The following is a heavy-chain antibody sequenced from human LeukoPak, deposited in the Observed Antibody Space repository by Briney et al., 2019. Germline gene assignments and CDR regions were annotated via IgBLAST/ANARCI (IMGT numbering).Heavy chain of an antibody. D-gene: IGHD3-3*01. CDR1: GGSISSGGYS. V-gene: IGHV4-30-2*01. J-gene: IGHJ4*02. CDR3: AREFSWSGFFDY. CDR2: IYHSGST. Sequence: SQTLSLTCAVSGGSISSGGYSWSWIRQPPGKGLEWIGYIYHSGSTYYNPSLKSRVTISVDTSKNQFSLKLSSVTAADTAVYYCAREFSWSGFFDYWGQGTLVTVSS.